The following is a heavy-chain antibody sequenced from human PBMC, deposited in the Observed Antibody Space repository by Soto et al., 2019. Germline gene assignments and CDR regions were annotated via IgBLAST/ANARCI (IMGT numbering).Heavy chain of an antibody. Sequence: SLRLSGAASGFTFDEYAMHWVRQARGKGLEWVSGISWNSGSIGYADSVKGRFTISRDNAKNSLYLQMNSLRAEDTALYYCAKDMAYQLLYVFDYWGQGTLVTVSS. V-gene: IGHV3-9*01. CDR3: AKDMAYQLLYVFDY. CDR2: ISWNSGSI. CDR1: GFTFDEYA. D-gene: IGHD2-2*02. J-gene: IGHJ4*02.